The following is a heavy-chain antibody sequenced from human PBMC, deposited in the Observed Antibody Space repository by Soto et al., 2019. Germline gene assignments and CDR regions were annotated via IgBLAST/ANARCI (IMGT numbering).Heavy chain of an antibody. D-gene: IGHD3-22*01. Sequence: GGSLRLSCAASGFTFSSYAMRWVRQAPGKGLEWVSGIGGSGGSTSYADSVKGRFTISRDNSKNTLYLQMNSLRAEDTAVYYCAKAGGTMIVVVITTRGYFDYWGQGTLVTVSS. CDR1: GFTFSSYA. CDR2: IGGSGGST. V-gene: IGHV3-23*01. CDR3: AKAGGTMIVVVITTRGYFDY. J-gene: IGHJ4*02.